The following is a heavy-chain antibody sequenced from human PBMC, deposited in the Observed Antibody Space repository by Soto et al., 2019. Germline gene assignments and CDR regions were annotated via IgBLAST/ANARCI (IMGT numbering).Heavy chain of an antibody. CDR1: GGSFSGGGYY. CDR2: ISYSGST. V-gene: IGHV4-31*03. J-gene: IGHJ3*02. Sequence: PXETLSLTCTVSGGSFSGGGYYWSWIRQHPGKGLEWMGYISYSGSTKYKPSLQSRITISVETSKNQFSLRLTSVTAADTAIYFCARTSIFGVVLNAFDIWGQGTLVTV. D-gene: IGHD3-3*01. CDR3: ARTSIFGVVLNAFDI.